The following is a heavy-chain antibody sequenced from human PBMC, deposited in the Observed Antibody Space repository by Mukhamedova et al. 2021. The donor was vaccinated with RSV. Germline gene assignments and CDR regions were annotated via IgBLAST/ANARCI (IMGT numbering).Heavy chain of an antibody. CDR3: PGRGPDYYDSSGYYYRWFDY. CDR2: MNPNSGNT. J-gene: IGHJ4*02. Sequence: VRQATGQGLEWMGWMNPNSGNTGYAQKFQGRVTMTRNTSISTAYMELSSLRSEDTAVYYCPGRGPDYYDSSGYYYRWFDYWGQGTL. V-gene: IGHV1-8*01. D-gene: IGHD3-22*01.